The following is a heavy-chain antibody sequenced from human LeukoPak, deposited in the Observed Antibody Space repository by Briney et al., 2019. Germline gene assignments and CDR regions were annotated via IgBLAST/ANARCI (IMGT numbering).Heavy chain of an antibody. CDR1: GFTFDDYA. V-gene: IGHV3-9*01. Sequence: QPGGSLRLSCAASGFTFDDYAMHWVRQAPGKGLEWVSGISWNSGSIGYADSVKGRFTISRDNAKNSLYLQMNSLRAEDTALYYCAKDMSGSGSYADYWGQGTLVTVSS. D-gene: IGHD1-26*01. CDR2: ISWNSGSI. CDR3: AKDMSGSGSYADY. J-gene: IGHJ4*02.